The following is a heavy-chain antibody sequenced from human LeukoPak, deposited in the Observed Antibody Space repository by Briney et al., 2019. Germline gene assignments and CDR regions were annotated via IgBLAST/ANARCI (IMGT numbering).Heavy chain of an antibody. V-gene: IGHV1-69*13. J-gene: IGHJ3*02. CDR2: FIPIFGPG. D-gene: IGHD5-24*01. Sequence: ASVKVSCKASGGTFSNYAVSWVRQAPGQGFEWMGGFIPIFGPGNYAQKFQGRVTITADESTSTAYMELSSLRSEDTAVYYCAYNVEMATIWAGCAFDIWGQGTMVTVSS. CDR3: AYNVEMATIWAGCAFDI. CDR1: GGTFSNYA.